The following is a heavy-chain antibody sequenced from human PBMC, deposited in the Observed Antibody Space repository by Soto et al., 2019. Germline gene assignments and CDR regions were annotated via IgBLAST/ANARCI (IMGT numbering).Heavy chain of an antibody. J-gene: IGHJ3*01. Sequence: QVQLQESGPGLVKPSETLSLTCSVSGGSISSYYWSWIRQPPGKGLEWIGYTYYSGSTNYNPSHKSRVTISVDTSKNQFSLKLSSVTAADTAVYYCARAWGYAFDFWGQGTMVTVSS. D-gene: IGHD7-27*01. CDR3: ARAWGYAFDF. CDR2: TYYSGST. CDR1: GGSISSYY. V-gene: IGHV4-59*01.